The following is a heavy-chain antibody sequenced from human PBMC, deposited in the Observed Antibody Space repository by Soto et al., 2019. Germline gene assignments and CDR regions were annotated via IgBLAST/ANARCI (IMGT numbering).Heavy chain of an antibody. CDR1: GGTFSSFA. V-gene: IGHV1-69*18. D-gene: IGHD3-22*01. CDR2: IIPIFDTA. J-gene: IGHJ4*02. CDR3: FGYYYNTRGYYYDY. Sequence: QVQLVQSGAEVKKPGSSVKVSCKASGGTFSSFAISWVRQAPGQGLEWMARIIPIFDTANYAQKFQGRVTITADESTSTAYMELSSLRSEDTAVYYCFGYYYNTRGYYYDYWGQGTLVTVSS.